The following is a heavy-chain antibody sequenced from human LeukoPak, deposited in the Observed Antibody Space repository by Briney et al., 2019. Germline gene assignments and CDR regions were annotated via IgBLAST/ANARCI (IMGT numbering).Heavy chain of an antibody. CDR2: MKGDGSEK. CDR3: ARDWPTMVRGVFSS. J-gene: IGHJ4*02. D-gene: IGHD3-10*01. CDR1: GFTFTTYW. V-gene: IGHV3-7*01. Sequence: GGSLRLSCAASGFTFTTYWMTWVRQAPGKGLEWVANMKGDGSEKHYVDSVKGRFTISRDNAKNSLYLQMNSLRAEDTAVYYCARDWPTMVRGVFSSWGQGTLVTVSS.